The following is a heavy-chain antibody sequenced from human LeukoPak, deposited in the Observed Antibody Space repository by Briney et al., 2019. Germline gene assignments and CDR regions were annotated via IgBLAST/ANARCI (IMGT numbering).Heavy chain of an antibody. V-gene: IGHV3-21*01. CDR2: ITGSGPYI. CDR1: GFTFSTFA. CDR3: VRDVGAVRGEVYFDY. D-gene: IGHD3-16*01. J-gene: IGHJ4*02. Sequence: GGSLRLSCAASGFTFSTFAMHWVRQSPGKGLEWVSSITGSGPYILYADSVKRRFTISRDNAKNSLYLQMNSLRAEDTAIYYCVRDVGAVRGEVYFDYWGQGTLVTVSS.